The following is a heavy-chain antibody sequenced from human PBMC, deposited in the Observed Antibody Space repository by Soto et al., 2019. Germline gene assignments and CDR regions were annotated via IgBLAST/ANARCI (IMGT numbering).Heavy chain of an antibody. D-gene: IGHD2-2*01. J-gene: IGHJ2*01. Sequence: QVQLQQWGAGLLKPSETLSLTCAVYGGSFSGYYWSWIRQPPGKGLGWIGEINHSGSTNYNPSLKSRVTISVDTSKNQFSLKLSSVTAADTAVYYCARGRVVVVPAAIRYFDLWGRGTLVTVSS. CDR1: GGSFSGYY. V-gene: IGHV4-34*01. CDR2: INHSGST. CDR3: ARGRVVVVPAAIRYFDL.